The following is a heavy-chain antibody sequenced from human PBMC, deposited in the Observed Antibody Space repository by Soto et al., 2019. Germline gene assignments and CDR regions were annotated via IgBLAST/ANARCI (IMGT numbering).Heavy chain of an antibody. CDR3: AKGVPGIAVAGTGYFQH. D-gene: IGHD6-19*01. CDR2: ISGSGDST. CDR1: GFTFSSYA. J-gene: IGHJ1*01. V-gene: IGHV3-23*01. Sequence: GGSLRLSCAASGFTFSSYAMSRVRQAPGKGLEWGSGISGSGDSTYYADSVKGRFNISRDNTKKTVYLQMNSPRAEDTAVYYCAKGVPGIAVAGTGYFQHWGQGTLVTVSS.